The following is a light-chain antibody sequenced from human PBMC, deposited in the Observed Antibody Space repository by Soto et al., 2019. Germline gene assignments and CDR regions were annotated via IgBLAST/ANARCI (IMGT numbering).Light chain of an antibody. CDR2: GAF. V-gene: IGKV3-15*01. Sequence: EIVMTQSPATLSVSPGERATLSCRASQSVGSNLAWYQQKPGQAPSLLIYGAFTRATGIPARFSGSGSGTEFTLTISSLQSEDFAVYYCQQYNNWPRTFGQGTKVEIK. J-gene: IGKJ1*01. CDR3: QQYNNWPRT. CDR1: QSVGSN.